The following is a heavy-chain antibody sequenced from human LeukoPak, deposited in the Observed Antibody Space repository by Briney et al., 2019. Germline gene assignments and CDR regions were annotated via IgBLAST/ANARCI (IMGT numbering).Heavy chain of an antibody. CDR3: ARAHDYGDYVNYYYGMDV. D-gene: IGHD4-17*01. J-gene: IGHJ6*04. V-gene: IGHV4-30-4*01. CDR2: IYYSGST. Sequence: PSETLSLTCTVSGGSISSGDYYWSWIRQPPGKGLEWIGHIYYSGSTYYNPSLKSRVTISVDTSKNQFSLKLSSVTAADTAVYYCARAHDYGDYVNYYYGMDVWGKGTTVTVSS. CDR1: GGSISSGDYY.